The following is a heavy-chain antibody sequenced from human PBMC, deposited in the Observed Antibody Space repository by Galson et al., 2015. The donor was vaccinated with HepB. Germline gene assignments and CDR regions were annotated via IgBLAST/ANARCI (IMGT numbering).Heavy chain of an antibody. CDR3: ARERIAAALLSDAFDI. D-gene: IGHD6-13*01. V-gene: IGHV6-1*01. CDR2: TYYRSKWYN. Sequence: CAISGDSVSSNSAAWSWIRQSPSRGLEWLGRTYYRSKWYNDYAVSVKSRITINPDTSKNQFSLQLNSVTPEDTAVYYCARERIAAALLSDAFDIWGQGTMVTVSS. CDR1: GDSVSSNSAA. J-gene: IGHJ3*02.